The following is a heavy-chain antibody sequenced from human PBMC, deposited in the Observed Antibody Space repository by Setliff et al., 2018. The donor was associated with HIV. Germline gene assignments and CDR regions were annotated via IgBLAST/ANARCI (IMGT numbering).Heavy chain of an antibody. V-gene: IGHV4-39*07. D-gene: IGHD3-3*01. CDR2: IYYSGST. J-gene: IGHJ2*01. CDR3: ARGVGEYYNFWSGYPAWYFDL. Sequence: LSLTCTVSGGSISSSSYYWGWIRQPPGKGLEWIGSIYYSGSTYYNPSLKSRVTISVDTSKNQFSLKLSSVTAADTAVYDCARGVGEYYNFWSGYPAWYFDLWGRGTLVTVSS. CDR1: GGSISSSSYY.